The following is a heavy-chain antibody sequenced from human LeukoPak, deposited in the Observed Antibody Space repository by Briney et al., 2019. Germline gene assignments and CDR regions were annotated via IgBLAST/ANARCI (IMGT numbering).Heavy chain of an antibody. V-gene: IGHV3-48*03. J-gene: IGHJ4*02. CDR1: RFTFSDYE. D-gene: IGHD3-22*01. CDR3: ARSSGSPYVTFDY. Sequence: GGSLRLSCAASRFTFSDYEMNWVRQAPGKGLEWLSYISSGGNTIYYADSVKGRFTSSRDNAKNSLYLQMNSLRVEDTAAYYCARSSGSPYVTFDYWGQGTLVTVSS. CDR2: ISSGGNTI.